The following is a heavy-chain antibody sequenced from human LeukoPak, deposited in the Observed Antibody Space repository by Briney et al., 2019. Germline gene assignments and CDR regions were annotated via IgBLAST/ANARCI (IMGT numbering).Heavy chain of an antibody. J-gene: IGHJ6*03. Sequence: PSETLSLTCTVSGGSISSYCWSWIRQPAGKGLEWIWRIYTSGSTNYNPSLKSRVTMSVDTSKNQFSLKLSSVTAADTAVYYCARGGLWSYYYYYYMDVWGKGTTVTVSS. CDR3: ARGGLWSYYYYYYMDV. V-gene: IGHV4-4*07. CDR1: GGSISSYC. D-gene: IGHD4/OR15-4a*01. CDR2: IYTSGST.